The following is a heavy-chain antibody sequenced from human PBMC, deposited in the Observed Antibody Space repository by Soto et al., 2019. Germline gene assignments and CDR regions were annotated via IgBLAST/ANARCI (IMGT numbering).Heavy chain of an antibody. Sequence: ASVKVSCKASRYSFTTYALHWVRQAPGQRLEWMGWINAGNGDTKYSEKFQGRVTITRDTSANTAYMELSSLRSEDTSVYYCARDPGTGAALRAYHFDYWGQGTLVTVSS. D-gene: IGHD1-1*01. J-gene: IGHJ4*02. CDR3: ARDPGTGAALRAYHFDY. CDR1: RYSFTTYA. CDR2: INAGNGDT. V-gene: IGHV1-3*01.